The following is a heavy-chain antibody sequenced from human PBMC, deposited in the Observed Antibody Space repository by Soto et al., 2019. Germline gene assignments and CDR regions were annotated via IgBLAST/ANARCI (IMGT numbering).Heavy chain of an antibody. CDR1: GFTFSDYW. J-gene: IGHJ4*02. Sequence: EVQLVESGGGLVQPGGSLRLSCAASGFTFSDYWMHWVRQAPGKGLVWVSRINSDGSSTFYADSVKGRFTTSRDNAKNTPYLQMNSLRAEDTAVDYCASSHLTPFDYRGQGTLVTVCS. CDR3: ASSHLTPFDY. D-gene: IGHD7-27*01. V-gene: IGHV3-74*01. CDR2: INSDGSST.